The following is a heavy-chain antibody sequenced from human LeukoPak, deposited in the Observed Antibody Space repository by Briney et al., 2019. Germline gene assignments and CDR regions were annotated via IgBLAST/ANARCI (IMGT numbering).Heavy chain of an antibody. CDR2: IYPGDSDT. J-gene: IGHJ4*02. Sequence: GESLKISCKGTGYSFTSYWIGWVRQMPGKGLEWMGIIYPGDSDTRYSPSFQGQVTISADKSISTACLQWSSLRASDTAMYYCARGLGRWLQPFDYWGQGTLVTVSS. V-gene: IGHV5-51*01. D-gene: IGHD5-24*01. CDR3: ARGLGRWLQPFDY. CDR1: GYSFTSYW.